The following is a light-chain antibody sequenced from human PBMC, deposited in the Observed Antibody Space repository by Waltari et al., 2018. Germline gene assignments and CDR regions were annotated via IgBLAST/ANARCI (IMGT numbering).Light chain of an antibody. CDR1: QSVSSN. J-gene: IGKJ2*01. V-gene: IGKV3-15*01. CDR3: QQYNNWYT. Sequence: ETVMTQSPATLSVSPGERATLSCRASQSVSSNLAWYQQKPGQAPRLLIYGASTRATGIPARFSGSGSGTEFTLTISSLQSEDFAVYFCQQYNNWYTFGQGTKLEI. CDR2: GAS.